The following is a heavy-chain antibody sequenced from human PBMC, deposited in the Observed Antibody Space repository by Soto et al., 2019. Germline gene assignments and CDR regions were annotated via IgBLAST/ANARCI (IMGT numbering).Heavy chain of an antibody. CDR2: IHYSGNT. J-gene: IGHJ5*02. V-gene: IGHV4-31*03. D-gene: IGHD2-15*01. CDR3: ARGGSSSYYKGWFDP. Sequence: QVQLQESGPGLVKPSQTLSLTCTVSGGYISSSGYYWGWIRQHPGKGLEWIGNIHYSGNTYYNPSLKSRVIISVDTSKNQFSLKLTSVTAADTAVYYCARGGSSSYYKGWFDPWGQGTLVTVSS. CDR1: GGYISSSGYY.